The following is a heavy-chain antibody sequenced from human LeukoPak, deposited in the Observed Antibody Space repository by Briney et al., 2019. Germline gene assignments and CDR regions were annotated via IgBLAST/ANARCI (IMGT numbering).Heavy chain of an antibody. CDR3: ARSDYYDSSGYEYYYYGMDV. D-gene: IGHD3-22*01. CDR1: GGSISSYY. V-gene: IGHV4-59*01. CDR2: IYYSGST. Sequence: SETLSLTCTVSGGSISSYYWSWIRQPPGKGLGWIGYIYYSGSTNYNPSLKSRVTISVDTSKNQFSLKLSSVTAADTAVYYCARSDYYDSSGYEYYYYGMDVWGQGTTVTVSS. J-gene: IGHJ6*02.